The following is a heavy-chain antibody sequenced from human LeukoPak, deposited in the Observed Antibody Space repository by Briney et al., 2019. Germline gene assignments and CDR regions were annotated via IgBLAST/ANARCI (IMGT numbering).Heavy chain of an antibody. CDR3: ARFGSGWHYFDY. CDR2: INHSGST. Sequence: PSETLSLTCAVYGGSFSGYYWSWIRQPQGKGLEWIGEINHSGSTNYNPSLKSRVTISVDTSKNQFSLKLSSVTAADTAVYYCARFGSGWHYFDYWGQGTLVTVSS. D-gene: IGHD6-19*01. J-gene: IGHJ4*02. V-gene: IGHV4-34*01. CDR1: GGSFSGYY.